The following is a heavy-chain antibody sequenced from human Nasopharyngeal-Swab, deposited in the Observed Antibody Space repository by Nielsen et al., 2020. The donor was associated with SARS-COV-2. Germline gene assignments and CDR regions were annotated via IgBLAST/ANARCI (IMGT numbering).Heavy chain of an antibody. D-gene: IGHD3-22*01. CDR3: ARDQYYDSSGYYYYGMDV. CDR2: IKQDGSEK. J-gene: IGHJ6*02. V-gene: IGHV3-7*01. CDR1: GFTFRSYW. Sequence: GESLKISCAASGFTFRSYWMSRVRQAPGKGLEWVANIKQDGSEKYYVDPVKGRFTISRDNAKNSLYLQMNSLRAEDTGVYYCARDQYYDSSGYYYYGMDVWGQGTTVTVSS.